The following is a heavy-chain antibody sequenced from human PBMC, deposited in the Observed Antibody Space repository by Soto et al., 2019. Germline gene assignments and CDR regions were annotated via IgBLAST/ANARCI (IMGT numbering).Heavy chain of an antibody. V-gene: IGHV3-53*01. J-gene: IGHJ2*01. CDR2: IYSGGST. CDR1: GFTVSSNS. D-gene: IGHD6-19*01. Sequence: GGSLRLSCAASGFTVSSNSMTWVRQAPGKGLEWVSVIYSGGSTYYADSVKGRFTISRDSSKNTLCLQMNSLRAEDTAVYYCAREAVGRYFDLWGHGTLVTVS. CDR3: AREAVGRYFDL.